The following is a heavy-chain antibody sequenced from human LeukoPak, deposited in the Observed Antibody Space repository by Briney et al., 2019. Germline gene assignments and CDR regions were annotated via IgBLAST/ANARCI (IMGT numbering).Heavy chain of an antibody. Sequence: GGSLRLSCAASGFTFSSYSMNWVRQAPGKGLEWVSSIGSRSSSIYYADSVKGRFTISRDNAKNSLYLQMNSLRAEDTAVYYCARVGTAMVRLYYFDYWGQGTLVTVSS. D-gene: IGHD5-18*01. J-gene: IGHJ4*02. CDR1: GFTFSSYS. CDR2: IGSRSSSI. V-gene: IGHV3-21*01. CDR3: ARVGTAMVRLYYFDY.